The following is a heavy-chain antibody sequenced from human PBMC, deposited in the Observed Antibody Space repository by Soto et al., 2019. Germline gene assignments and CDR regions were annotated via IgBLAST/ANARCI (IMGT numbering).Heavy chain of an antibody. J-gene: IGHJ5*02. V-gene: IGHV4-59*01. Sequence: SETLSLTCTVSGGSISSYYWSRIRQPPGKGLEWIGYIYYSGSTNYNPSLKSRVTISVDTSKSQFPLKLSSVTAADTAVYYCARVKVTMVRGVSPPNWFDPWGQGTLVTVSS. CDR1: GGSISSYY. CDR3: ARVKVTMVRGVSPPNWFDP. CDR2: IYYSGST. D-gene: IGHD3-10*01.